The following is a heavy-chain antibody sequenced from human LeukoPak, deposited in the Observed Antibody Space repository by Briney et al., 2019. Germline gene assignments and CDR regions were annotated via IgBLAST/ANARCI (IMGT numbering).Heavy chain of an antibody. CDR3: ITYTAMVLRSMDY. J-gene: IGHJ4*02. V-gene: IGHV3-15*01. CDR2: IKSKTDGGTT. D-gene: IGHD5-18*01. CDR1: GFTFSYAW. Sequence: GGSLRLSCAASGFTFSYAWMNWVPQAPGKGLERVGLIKSKTDGGTTDYAAPVKGRFTISRDDSKNTLYLQMNSLKTEDTAVYYCITYTAMVLRSMDYWGQGTLVTVSS.